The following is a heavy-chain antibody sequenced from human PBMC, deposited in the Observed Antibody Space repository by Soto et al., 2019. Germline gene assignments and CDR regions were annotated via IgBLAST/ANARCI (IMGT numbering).Heavy chain of an antibody. CDR1: GFTFSNYA. V-gene: IGHV3-23*01. CDR3: AKGALTRGAYDLDY. CDR2: ISASAGST. D-gene: IGHD5-12*01. J-gene: IGHJ4*02. Sequence: EVQVLESGGDLVQPGGSLRLSCAASGFTFSNYAMNWVRQAPGKGLEWVSAISASAGSTYYADSVKGRFTISRDNSKNTLYLQMNSLRAEDTAVYYCAKGALTRGAYDLDYWGQGTLVTVSS.